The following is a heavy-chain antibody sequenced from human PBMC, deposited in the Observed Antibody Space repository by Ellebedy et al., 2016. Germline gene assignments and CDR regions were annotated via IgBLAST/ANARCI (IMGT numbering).Heavy chain of an antibody. CDR1: GGSVSSGSYY. D-gene: IGHD3-22*01. CDR2: INQSGST. J-gene: IGHJ5*01. CDR3: ARVNEGITMTLVVITAVSKWFDP. Sequence: SETLSLXXTVSGGSVSSGSYYWTWIRQPPGKGLEWIGEINQSGSTNFNPSLTSRLTMSVDASKHQTSLRLTSVTAADPGVYYCARVNEGITMTLVVITAVSKWFDPWGQGSLVIVSS. V-gene: IGHV4-61*01.